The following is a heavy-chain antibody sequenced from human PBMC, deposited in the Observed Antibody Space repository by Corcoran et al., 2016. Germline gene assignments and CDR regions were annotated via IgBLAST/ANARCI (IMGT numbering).Heavy chain of an antibody. V-gene: IGHV1-69*01. CDR1: GGTFSSYA. CDR2: IIPIFDTT. Sequence: QVQLVQSGAEVKKPGSSVKVSCKASGGTFSSYAITWVRQAPGQGLEWMGGIIPIFDTTNYAQKFQGRVTITADESTSTAYMELSSLGTEDTAGYYWELRPQWKQQHPFAYWGQGTLVTVSS. D-gene: IGHD5-18*01. CDR3: ELRPQWKQQHPFAY. J-gene: IGHJ4*02.